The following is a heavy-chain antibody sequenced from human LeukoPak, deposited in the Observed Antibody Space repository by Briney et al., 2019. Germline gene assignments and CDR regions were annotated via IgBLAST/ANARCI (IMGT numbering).Heavy chain of an antibody. Sequence: GGSLRLSCAASGFTVSSHYMRWVREAPGKGLEWVSVIYSGGSKYYADSVKGRVTISRDSSKNTLYLQINSQRAEDTAVDYCARSGVVQYSNFDYWGQGTLVTVSS. J-gene: IGHJ4*02. CDR3: ARSGVVQYSNFDY. V-gene: IGHV3-53*01. CDR1: GFTVSSHY. CDR2: IYSGGSK. D-gene: IGHD2-15*01.